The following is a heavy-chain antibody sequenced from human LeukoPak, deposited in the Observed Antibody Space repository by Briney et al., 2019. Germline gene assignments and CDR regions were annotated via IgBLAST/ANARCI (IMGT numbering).Heavy chain of an antibody. CDR1: GGSISSYY. CDR2: IYYSGST. Sequence: SETLSLTCTVSGGSISSYYWSWIRQPPGKGLEWIGYIYYSGSTNYNPSLKSRVTISVDTSKNQFSLKLSSVTAADTAVYYCARHISGYNSSWLDYWGQGTLVTVSS. V-gene: IGHV4-59*08. D-gene: IGHD6-13*01. J-gene: IGHJ4*02. CDR3: ARHISGYNSSWLDY.